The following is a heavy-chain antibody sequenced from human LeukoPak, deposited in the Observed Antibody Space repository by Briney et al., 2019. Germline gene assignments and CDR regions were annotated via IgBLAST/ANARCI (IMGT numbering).Heavy chain of an antibody. Sequence: KTSETLSLTCAVYGGSFSGYYWSWIRQPPGKGLEWIGYIYYSGSTNYNPSLKSRVTISVDTSKNQFSLKLSSVTAADTAVYYCARGIGLHYDILTGYYQGANWFDPWGQGTLVTVSS. V-gene: IGHV4-59*01. CDR2: IYYSGST. J-gene: IGHJ5*02. CDR1: GGSFSGYY. CDR3: ARGIGLHYDILTGYYQGANWFDP. D-gene: IGHD3-9*01.